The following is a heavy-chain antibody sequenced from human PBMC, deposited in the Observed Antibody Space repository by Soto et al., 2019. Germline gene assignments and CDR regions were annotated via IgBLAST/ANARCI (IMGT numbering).Heavy chain of an antibody. Sequence: EVQLLESGGDLIHPGGSLRLSCAASGFVFGRNSMTWVRQTPGKGLEWVAGISAGGDLSWHADFVKGRFTISRDNSKNMVYLQMTNLRVDDTAVYFFSKWDGYGDYWGRGALVTVSA. CDR3: SKWDGYGDY. CDR1: GFVFGRNS. V-gene: IGHV3-23*01. J-gene: IGHJ4*02. D-gene: IGHD3-22*01. CDR2: ISAGGDLS.